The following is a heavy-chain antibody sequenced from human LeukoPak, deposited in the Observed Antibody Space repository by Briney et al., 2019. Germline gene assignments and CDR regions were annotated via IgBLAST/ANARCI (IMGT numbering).Heavy chain of an antibody. D-gene: IGHD3-10*01. CDR2: IYHSGST. J-gene: IGHJ5*02. CDR3: ARGVSGNWFDP. V-gene: IGHV4-38-2*02. CDR1: GYSISSGYY. Sequence: SETLSLTCTVSGYSISSGYYWGWIRQPPGKGLEWIGSIYHSGSTYYNPSLKSRVTISVVTSKNQFSLKLSSVTAADTAVYYCARGVSGNWFDPWGQGTLVTVSS.